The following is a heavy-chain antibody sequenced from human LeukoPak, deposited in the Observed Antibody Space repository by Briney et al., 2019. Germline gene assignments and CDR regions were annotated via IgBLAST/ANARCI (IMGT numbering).Heavy chain of an antibody. CDR2: ISGSGGST. V-gene: IGHV3-23*01. J-gene: IGHJ4*02. Sequence: GGSLRLSCASSGFTFSSYAMSWVRQAPGKGLEWVSAISGSGGSTYYADSVKGWFTISRDNSKNTLYLQMNSLRAEDTAVYYCAKGRDSSSWYPPYYFDYWGQGTLVTVSS. CDR1: GFTFSSYA. D-gene: IGHD6-13*01. CDR3: AKGRDSSSWYPPYYFDY.